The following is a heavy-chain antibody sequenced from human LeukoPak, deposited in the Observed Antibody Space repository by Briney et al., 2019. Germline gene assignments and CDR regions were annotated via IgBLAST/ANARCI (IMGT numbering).Heavy chain of an antibody. V-gene: IGHV3-23*01. D-gene: IGHD3-9*01. Sequence: GGSLRLSCAASGFTFSSYAMHWVRQAPGKGLEWVSAISGSGDGTYYADSVKGRFTISRDNSKNTLYLQMNSLRAEDTAVYYCARDLPYYDILTGYYSSSLWDYWGQGTLVTVSS. J-gene: IGHJ4*02. CDR2: ISGSGDGT. CDR3: ARDLPYYDILTGYYSSSLWDY. CDR1: GFTFSSYA.